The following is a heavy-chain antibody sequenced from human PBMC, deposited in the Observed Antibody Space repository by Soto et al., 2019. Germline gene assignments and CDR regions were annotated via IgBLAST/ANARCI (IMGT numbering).Heavy chain of an antibody. CDR1: GGSFSGYF. V-gene: IGHV4-34*01. J-gene: IGHJ6*02. CDR3: ARTYCTTTACQAHGIDV. D-gene: IGHD4-4*01. Sequence: SETLSLTCVVSGGSFSGYFWTWIRQSPGRGLEWIGEISHSGSRNYNPAFQSRVIISVDSSKNHVSLKLSSVTAADTAVYFCARTYCTTTACQAHGIDVWGQGTTVTVSS. CDR2: ISHSGSR.